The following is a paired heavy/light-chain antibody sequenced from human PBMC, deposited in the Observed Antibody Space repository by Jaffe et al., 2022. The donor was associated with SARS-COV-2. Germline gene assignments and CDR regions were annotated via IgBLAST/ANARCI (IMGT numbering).Heavy chain of an antibody. J-gene: IGHJ4*02. Sequence: QVQLVESGGGLVKPGGSLRLSCAASRFTFSDYYMSWIRQAPGKGLEWVSYISGSGSTIYYADSVKGRFTISRDNAKNSLYLQMNSLRAEDTAVYYCARGSGYRSTNPFDYWGQGTLVTVSS. CDR3: ARGSGYRSTNPFDY. V-gene: IGHV3-11*01. CDR1: RFTFSDYY. D-gene: IGHD5-18*01. CDR2: ISGSGSTI.
Light chain of an antibody. Sequence: DIQMTQSPSTLSASVGDRVTITCRASQSISSWLAWYQQKPGKAPKLLIYKASSLESGVPSRFSGSGSGTEFTLTISSLQPDDFATYYCQQYNSLWTFGQGTKVQIK. CDR1: QSISSW. J-gene: IGKJ1*01. CDR3: QQYNSLWT. V-gene: IGKV1-5*03. CDR2: KAS.